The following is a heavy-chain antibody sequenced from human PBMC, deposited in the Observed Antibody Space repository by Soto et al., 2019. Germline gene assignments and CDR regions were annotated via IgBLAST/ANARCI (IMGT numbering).Heavy chain of an antibody. CDR3: ARDTYYYDSSDHFSADAFDI. CDR1: GFTSSSYW. CDR2: ISNDGSST. D-gene: IGHD3-22*01. V-gene: IGHV3-74*01. J-gene: IGHJ3*02. Sequence: EVQLVESGGGLVQPGGSLRLSCAASGFTSSSYWIHWVRQAPGKGLVWVSRISNDGSSTNYADSVKGRFTISRDNAKNTEYLQRNSLRAEDTAVYYCARDTYYYDSSDHFSADAFDIWGQGTMVTVSS.